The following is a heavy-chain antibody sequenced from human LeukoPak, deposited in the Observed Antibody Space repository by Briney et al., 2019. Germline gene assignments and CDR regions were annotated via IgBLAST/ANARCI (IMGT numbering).Heavy chain of an antibody. CDR2: IYTSGST. V-gene: IGHV4-4*07. Sequence: SETLSLTCTVSGGSISSYYWSWIRQPAGKGLEWNGRIYTSGSTNYNPSLKSRVTMSVDTSKNQFSLKLSSVTAADTAVYYCAREGDFWSGYYYYYGMDVWGQGTTVTVSS. D-gene: IGHD3-3*01. J-gene: IGHJ6*02. CDR1: GGSISSYY. CDR3: AREGDFWSGYYYYYGMDV.